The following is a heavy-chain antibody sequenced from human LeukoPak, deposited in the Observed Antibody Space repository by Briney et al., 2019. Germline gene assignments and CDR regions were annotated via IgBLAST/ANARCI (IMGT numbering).Heavy chain of an antibody. CDR2: INPSGGST. CDR3: ARARSSVTTVTTPGY. J-gene: IGHJ4*02. CDR1: GYTFTSYY. Sequence: ASVEVSCKASGYTFTSYYMHWVRQAPGQGQEWMGIINPSGGSTSYAQKFQGRVTMTTDTSTSTVYMELSSLRSEDTAVYYCARARSSVTTVTTPGYWGQGTLVTVSS. D-gene: IGHD4-17*01. V-gene: IGHV1-46*01.